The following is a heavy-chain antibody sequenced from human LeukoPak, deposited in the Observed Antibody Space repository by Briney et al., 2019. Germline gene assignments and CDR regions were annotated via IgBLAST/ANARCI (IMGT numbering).Heavy chain of an antibody. D-gene: IGHD3-22*01. Sequence: ASVKVSCKASGYIFTSYYMHWVRQAPGQGLEWMGIINPSGGSTSYAQKFQGRVTMTRDMSTSTVYMELSSLRSEDTAVYYCARGGSSGYYFDYWGQGTLVTVSS. V-gene: IGHV1-46*01. CDR2: INPSGGST. CDR3: ARGGSSGYYFDY. J-gene: IGHJ4*02. CDR1: GYIFTSYY.